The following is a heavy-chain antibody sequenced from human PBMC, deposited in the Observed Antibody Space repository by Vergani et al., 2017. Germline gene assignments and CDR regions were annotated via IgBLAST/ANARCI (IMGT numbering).Heavy chain of an antibody. CDR3: AGDDRVGTPDC. D-gene: IGHD2-21*02. J-gene: IGHJ4*02. V-gene: IGHV1-18*01. Sequence: QEQLVQSGSELKKPGASVKVSCKASGYTFTSHGISWVRQAPGQGLEWMGWISAYNGNTNYAQKLQGRVTMTTDTSTSTAYMELRSLRSDDTAVYYCAGDDRVGTPDCWGQGTLVSVSS. CDR1: GYTFTSHG. CDR2: ISAYNGNT.